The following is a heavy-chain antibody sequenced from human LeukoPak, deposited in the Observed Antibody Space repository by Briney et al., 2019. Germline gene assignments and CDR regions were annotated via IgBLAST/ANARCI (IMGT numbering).Heavy chain of an antibody. CDR2: INHSGST. D-gene: IGHD1-1*01. J-gene: IGHJ4*02. CDR3: AGQVRGGPLGY. CDR1: GGSFSGYY. Sequence: SETLSLTCAVYGGSFSGYYWSWIRQPPGKGLEWIGEINHSGSTNYNPSLKSRVTISVDTSKNQFSLKLSSVTAADTAVYYCAGQVRGGPLGYWGQGTLVTVSS. V-gene: IGHV4-34*01.